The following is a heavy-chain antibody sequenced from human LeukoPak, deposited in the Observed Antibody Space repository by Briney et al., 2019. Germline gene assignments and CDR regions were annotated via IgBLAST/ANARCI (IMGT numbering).Heavy chain of an antibody. Sequence: SETLSLTCAVYGGSFSGYYWSWIRQPPGKGLEWIGEINHSGSTNYNPSLKSRVTISVDTSKNQFSLKLSSVTAADTAVYYCAEPYYYGSSGYYSWGQGTLVTVSS. CDR3: AEPYYYGSSGYYS. V-gene: IGHV4-34*01. J-gene: IGHJ4*02. D-gene: IGHD3-22*01. CDR1: GGSFSGYY. CDR2: INHSGST.